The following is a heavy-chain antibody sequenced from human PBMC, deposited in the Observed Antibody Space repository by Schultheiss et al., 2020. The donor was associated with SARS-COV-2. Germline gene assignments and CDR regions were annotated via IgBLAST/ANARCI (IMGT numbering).Heavy chain of an antibody. CDR1: GFTFSNYV. J-gene: IGHJ4*02. D-gene: IGHD4-17*01. CDR3: ARDSDYAGYFDY. V-gene: IGHV3-23*01. CDR2: ISGSGGST. Sequence: GGSLRLSCAASGFTFSNYVMSWVRQAPGKGLEWVSAISGSGGSTYYADSVKGRFTISRDNSKNTLYLQMNSLRAEDTAVYYCARDSDYAGYFDYWGQGTLVTVSS.